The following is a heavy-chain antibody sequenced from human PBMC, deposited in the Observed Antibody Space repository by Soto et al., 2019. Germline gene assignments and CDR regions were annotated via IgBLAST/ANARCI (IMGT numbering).Heavy chain of an antibody. V-gene: IGHV3-15*07. J-gene: IGHJ5*02. D-gene: IGHD4-17*01. CDR1: GFNFNNAW. CDR2: IKSKTDGGTI. Sequence: EVQLVESGGDLVKPGGSLRLSCATSGFNFNNAWMNWVRQAPGKGLEWVGRIKSKTDGGTIDYAAPVKGRFTISRDDSKNTLYLQMNSLRAEDTAVYYCARDYGDYEAAGWFDPWGQGTLVTVSS. CDR3: ARDYGDYEAAGWFDP.